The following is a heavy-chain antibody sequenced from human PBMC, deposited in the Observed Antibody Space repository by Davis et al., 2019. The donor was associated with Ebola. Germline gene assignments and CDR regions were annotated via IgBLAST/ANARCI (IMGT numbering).Heavy chain of an antibody. CDR1: GFTFSNYG. CDR3: AKPFGEYVGYFDY. J-gene: IGHJ4*02. Sequence: GESLKISCAASGFTFSNYGMHWVRQAPGKGLEWVTFIQFDGFNKYYTDSVKGRFTNSRDNSKNTVYLQMDSLRPEATAVFYCAKPFGEYVGYFDYLGQGTLVTVAS. V-gene: IGHV3-30*02. D-gene: IGHD3-10*01. CDR2: IQFDGFNK.